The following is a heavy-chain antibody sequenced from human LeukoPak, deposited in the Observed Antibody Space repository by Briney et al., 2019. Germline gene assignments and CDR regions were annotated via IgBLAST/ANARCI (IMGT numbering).Heavy chain of an antibody. V-gene: IGHV3-20*04. D-gene: IGHD6-13*01. CDR2: INWNGGST. J-gene: IGHJ4*02. CDR3: ARTGYSSSWYYLDY. Sequence: GGSLRLSCAASGFTFDDYGMSWVRQAPGKGLEWVSGINWNGGSTGYADSVKGRFTISRDNAKNSLYLQMNSLRAEDTALYYCARTGYSSSWYYLDYWGQGTLVTVSS. CDR1: GFTFDDYG.